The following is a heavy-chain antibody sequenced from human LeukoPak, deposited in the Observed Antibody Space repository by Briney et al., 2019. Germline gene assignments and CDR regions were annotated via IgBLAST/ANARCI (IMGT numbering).Heavy chain of an antibody. CDR3: ARYVLPGATRAFDY. V-gene: IGHV3-23*01. CDR1: GFTFSSYA. CDR2: IGGDAVAT. Sequence: GGSLRLSCAASGFTFSSYAMTWVRQAPGKGLEWVSVIGGDAVATYYADSVTGRFTISRDNSMNTLYLQMNTLRVKDTALYYCARYVLPGATRAFDYWGQGSLVTVSS. D-gene: IGHD1-26*01. J-gene: IGHJ4*02.